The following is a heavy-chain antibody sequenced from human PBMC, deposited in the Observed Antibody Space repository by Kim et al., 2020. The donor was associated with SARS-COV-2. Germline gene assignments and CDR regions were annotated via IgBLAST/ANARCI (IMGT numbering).Heavy chain of an antibody. V-gene: IGHV3-7*05. Sequence: GGSLRLSCAASGFTFSSYWMSWVRQAPGKGLEWVANIKQDGSEKYYVDSVKGRFTISRDNAKNSLYLQMNSLRAEDTAVYYCARALAVAGTGLGYWGQGTLVTVSS. D-gene: IGHD6-19*01. J-gene: IGHJ4*02. CDR1: GFTFSSYW. CDR3: ARALAVAGTGLGY. CDR2: IKQDGSEK.